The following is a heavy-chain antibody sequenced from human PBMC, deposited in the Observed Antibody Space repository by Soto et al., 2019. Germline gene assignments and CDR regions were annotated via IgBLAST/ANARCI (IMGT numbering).Heavy chain of an antibody. D-gene: IGHD5-12*01. CDR3: ASMSGYDPNYYYYYYMDV. CDR2: IYYSGST. V-gene: IGHV4-39*01. J-gene: IGHJ6*03. Sequence: SETLSLTCTVSGGSISSSSYYWGWIRQPPGKGLEWIGSIYYSGSTYYNPSLKSRVTISVDTSKNQFSLKLSSVTAADTAVYYCASMSGYDPNYYYYYYMDVWGKGTTVTVYS. CDR1: GGSISSSSYY.